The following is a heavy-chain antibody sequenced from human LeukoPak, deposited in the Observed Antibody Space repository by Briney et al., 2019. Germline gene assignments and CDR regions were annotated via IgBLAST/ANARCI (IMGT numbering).Heavy chain of an antibody. J-gene: IGHJ4*02. V-gene: IGHV3-30*04. CDR3: ARLSQSHIEYFDY. CDR2: VSYDGSNK. D-gene: IGHD5-12*01. CDR1: GFTLSSYA. Sequence: GGSLRLSCAASGFTLSSYATHWVRQAPGKGLEWVAVVSYDGSNKYNADSVLGRFTISRENSKNTLYLQMNSLRPEDTAVYYCARLSQSHIEYFDYWGQGTLVTVSS.